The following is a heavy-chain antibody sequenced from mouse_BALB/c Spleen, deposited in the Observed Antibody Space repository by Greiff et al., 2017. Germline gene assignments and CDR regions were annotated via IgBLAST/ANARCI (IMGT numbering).Heavy chain of an antibody. CDR3: ARSGTASYYFDY. CDR2: IYPGNVNT. CDR1: GYTFTSYY. V-gene: IGHV1S56*01. J-gene: IGHJ2*01. Sequence: VQLQQSGPELVKPGASVRISCKASGYTFTSYYIHWVKQRPGQGLEWIGWIYPGNVNTKYNEKFKGKATLTADKSSSTAYMQLSSLTSEDSAVYFCARSGTASYYFDYWGQGTTLTVSS. D-gene: IGHD3-1*01.